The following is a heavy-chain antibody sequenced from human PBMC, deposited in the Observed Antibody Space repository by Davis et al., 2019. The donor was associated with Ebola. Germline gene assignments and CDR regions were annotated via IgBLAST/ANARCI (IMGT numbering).Heavy chain of an antibody. Sequence: QTLSLTSAISVDSVSTNTAAWNWIRQSPSRGLEWLGRTYYRSKWFVDYAVSVKSRMTINSDTSKNQFSLQLSSVTPEDTAVYYCARDPPYDQGYDYWGQGILVTVSS. CDR1: VDSVSTNTAA. CDR3: ARDPPYDQGYDY. J-gene: IGHJ4*02. D-gene: IGHD3-22*01. CDR2: TYYRSKWFV. V-gene: IGHV6-1*01.